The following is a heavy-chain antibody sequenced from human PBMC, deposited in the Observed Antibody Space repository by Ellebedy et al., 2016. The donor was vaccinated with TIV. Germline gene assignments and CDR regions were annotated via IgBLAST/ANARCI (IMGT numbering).Heavy chain of an antibody. V-gene: IGHV5-51*01. CDR3: ARHGPDYLAAFDV. J-gene: IGHJ3*01. CDR1: GNSSVTYW. D-gene: IGHD4-11*01. CDR2: IYPGDSDT. Sequence: GESLKISXKPSGNSSVTYWIAWVRQMPGKGLEWMAIIYPGDSDTRYSPSFQGHVTVSADKSTGAAYLQWSSLKASDSAMYYCARHGPDYLAAFDVWGQGTAVIVSS.